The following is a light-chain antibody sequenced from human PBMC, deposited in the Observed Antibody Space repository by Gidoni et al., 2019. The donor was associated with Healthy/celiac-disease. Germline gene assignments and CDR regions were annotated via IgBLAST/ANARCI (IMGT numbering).Light chain of an antibody. V-gene: IGKV1-5*03. CDR2: KAS. Sequence: DIQMTQSPSTLSASVGDRVTITCRASQSISSRLAWYPQKPGKAPKLLIYKASSLESGVPSRFSGSGSGTEFTLTISSLQPDDFATYYCQQYNSYSPWTFGQGTKVEIK. J-gene: IGKJ1*01. CDR3: QQYNSYSPWT. CDR1: QSISSR.